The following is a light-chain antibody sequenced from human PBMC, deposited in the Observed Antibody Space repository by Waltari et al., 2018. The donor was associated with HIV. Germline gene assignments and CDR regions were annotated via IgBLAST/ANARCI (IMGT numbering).Light chain of an antibody. CDR3: ETWDNNTRV. V-gene: IGLV4-60*03. J-gene: IGLJ3*02. CDR1: GGHRDHA. Sequence: QPVLTQSSSASASLGSSVKVACTLSGGHRDHAIAWHQQHPGQAPRYLMKIESSGSYNRGGGVPGRFSVSSAGADCYLTISNLQSEDEADYYCETWDNNTRVFGGGTKVTVL. CDR2: IESSGSY.